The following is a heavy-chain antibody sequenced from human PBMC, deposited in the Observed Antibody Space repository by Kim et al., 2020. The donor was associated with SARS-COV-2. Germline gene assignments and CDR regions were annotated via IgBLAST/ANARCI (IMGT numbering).Heavy chain of an antibody. J-gene: IGHJ3*02. D-gene: IGHD3-22*01. CDR3: ARSRLGYYDSSGYYFYAAFDI. V-gene: IGHV3-21*01. CDR2: ISSSSSYI. CDR1: GFTFSSYS. Sequence: GGSLRLSCAASGFTFSSYSMNWVRQAPGKGLEWVSSISSSSSYIYYADSVKGRFTISRDNAKNSLYLQMNSLSAEDTAVYYCARSRLGYYDSSGYYFYAAFDIWGQGTMVTVSS.